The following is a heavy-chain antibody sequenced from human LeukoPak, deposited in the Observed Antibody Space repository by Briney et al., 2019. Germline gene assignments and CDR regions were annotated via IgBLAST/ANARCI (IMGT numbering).Heavy chain of an antibody. CDR1: GYTFTSYV. D-gene: IGHD6-13*01. Sequence: ASVKVSCKASGYTFTSYVINWVRQATGQGLEWMGWMNPNSGNTGYAQKFQGRVTMTRNTSISTAYMELSSLRSEDTAVYYCATNVAAAGFLDYWGQGTLVTVSS. V-gene: IGHV1-8*01. CDR2: MNPNSGNT. CDR3: ATNVAAAGFLDY. J-gene: IGHJ4*02.